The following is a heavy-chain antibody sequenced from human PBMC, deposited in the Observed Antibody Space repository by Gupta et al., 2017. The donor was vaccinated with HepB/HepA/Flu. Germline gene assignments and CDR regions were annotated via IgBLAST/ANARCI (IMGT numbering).Heavy chain of an antibody. CDR2: IGSKVEKYIT. D-gene: IGHD1-26*01. V-gene: IGHV3-72*01. J-gene: IGHJ4*02. Sequence: EVQLVESGGALVQPGGSLRLSCAASGFTFSDHYMDWVRQAPGKGLEWVGRIGSKVEKYITEYVAAVKGRFTISRDDSKNLLFLQMNDLKIEDTAVYYCARRLRGADRKGLDYWGQGTPVTVSS. CDR3: ARRLRGADRKGLDY. CDR1: GFTFSDHY.